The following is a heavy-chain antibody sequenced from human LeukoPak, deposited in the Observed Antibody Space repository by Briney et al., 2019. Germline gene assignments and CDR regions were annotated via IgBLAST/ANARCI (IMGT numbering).Heavy chain of an antibody. D-gene: IGHD4-17*01. CDR1: GFTFSRYSMN. J-gene: IGHJ2*01. V-gene: IGHV4-39*01. CDR3: ARRMTTVTTGWYFDL. Sequence: SGGSLRLSCAASGFTFSRYSMNWVRQPPGKGLEWIGSIYYSGSTYYNPSLKSRVTISVDTSKNQFSLKLSSVTAADTAVYYCARRMTTVTTGWYFDLWGRGTLVTVSS. CDR2: IYYSGST.